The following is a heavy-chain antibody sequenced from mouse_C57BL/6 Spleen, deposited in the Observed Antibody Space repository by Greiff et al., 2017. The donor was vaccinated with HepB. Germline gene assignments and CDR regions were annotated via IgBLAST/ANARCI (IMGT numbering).Heavy chain of an antibody. V-gene: IGHV14-4*01. J-gene: IGHJ2*01. Sequence: VQLQQSGAELVRPGASVKLSCTASGFNIKDDYMHWVKQRPEQGLEWIGWIDPENGDTEYASKFQGKATITADTSSNTAYLQLSSLTSEDTAVYYCTTYDGYGFDYWGQGTTLTVSS. CDR2: IDPENGDT. D-gene: IGHD2-3*01. CDR1: GFNIKDDY. CDR3: TTYDGYGFDY.